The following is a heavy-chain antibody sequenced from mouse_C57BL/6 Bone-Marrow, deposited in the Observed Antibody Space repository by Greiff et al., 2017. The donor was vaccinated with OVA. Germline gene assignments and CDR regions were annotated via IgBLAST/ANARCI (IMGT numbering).Heavy chain of an antibody. J-gene: IGHJ4*01. CDR2: INPNNGGT. D-gene: IGHD3-2*02. Sequence: VQLQQSGPELVKPGASVKISCKASGYTFTDYYMNWVKQSHGKSLEWIGDINPNNGGTSYNQKFKGKATLTVDKSSSTAYMELRSLTSEDSAVYYCARGRTAQALDYWGQGTSVTVSS. CDR3: ARGRTAQALDY. CDR1: GYTFTDYY. V-gene: IGHV1-26*01.